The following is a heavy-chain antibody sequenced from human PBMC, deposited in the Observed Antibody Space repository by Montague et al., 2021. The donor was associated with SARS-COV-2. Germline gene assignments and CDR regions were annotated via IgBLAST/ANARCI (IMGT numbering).Heavy chain of an antibody. CDR3: ARSYYDSLNGYYLSFDY. CDR1: GFSLSTSGMC. Sequence: PALVKPTQTLTLTCTFSGFSLSTSGMCVSWIRQPPGKALEWLALIDWDDDKYYSTSLKTRLTISKDTSKNQVVLTMTNMDPVDTATYYCARSYYDSLNGYYLSFDYRGQGTLVTVSS. J-gene: IGHJ4*02. CDR2: IDWDDDK. V-gene: IGHV2-70*01. D-gene: IGHD3-9*01.